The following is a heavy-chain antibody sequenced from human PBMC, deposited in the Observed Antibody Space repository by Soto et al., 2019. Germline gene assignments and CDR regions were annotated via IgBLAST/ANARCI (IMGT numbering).Heavy chain of an antibody. CDR2: INHSGST. CDR1: GGSFSGYY. Sequence: KTSETLSLTCAVYGGSFSGYYWSWIRQPPGKGLEWIGEINHSGSTNYNPSLKSRVTISVDTSKNQFSLKLSSVTAADTAVYYCARGRGYSSSWFDYWGQGTLVTV. J-gene: IGHJ4*02. V-gene: IGHV4-34*01. D-gene: IGHD6-13*01. CDR3: ARGRGYSSSWFDY.